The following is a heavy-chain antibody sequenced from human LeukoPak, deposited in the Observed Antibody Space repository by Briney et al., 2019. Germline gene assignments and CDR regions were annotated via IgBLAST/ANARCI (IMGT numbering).Heavy chain of an antibody. D-gene: IGHD5-18*01. J-gene: IGHJ4*02. CDR1: GFTFSSYA. CDR2: ISSSGGST. Sequence: GGSLRLSCAASGFTFSSYAMSWVRQAPGKGLEWVSVISSSGGSTSYADSVKGRFTISRDNSKNTLYLQMNSLRAEDTAVYYCAKRVAASSGANDYWGQGTLVTVSS. CDR3: AKRVAASSGANDY. V-gene: IGHV3-23*01.